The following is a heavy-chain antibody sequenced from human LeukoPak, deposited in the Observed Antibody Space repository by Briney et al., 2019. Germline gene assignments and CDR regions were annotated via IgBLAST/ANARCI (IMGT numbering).Heavy chain of an antibody. CDR2: IDPSDSYT. J-gene: IGHJ5*02. V-gene: IGHV5-10-1*01. Sequence: GESLRIPCKGSGYSFTSYWISWVRQMPGKGLEWMGRIDPSDSYTNYSPSFQGHVTISADKSISTAYLQWSSLKASDTAMYYCARRYDILTGPNWFDPWGQGTLVTVSS. CDR1: GYSFTSYW. D-gene: IGHD3-9*01. CDR3: ARRYDILTGPNWFDP.